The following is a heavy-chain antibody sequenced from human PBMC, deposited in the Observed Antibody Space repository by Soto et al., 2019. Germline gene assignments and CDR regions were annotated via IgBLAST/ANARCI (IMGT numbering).Heavy chain of an antibody. D-gene: IGHD5-18*01. CDR2: IYYSGST. Sequence: SETLSLTCTVSGGSVSSGSYYWCWIRQPPGKGLEWIGYIYYSGSTNYNPSLKSRVTISVDTSKNQFSLKLSSVTAADTAVYYCARPLYSYGPMDVWGQGTTVTVSS. CDR3: ARPLYSYGPMDV. J-gene: IGHJ6*02. CDR1: GGSVSSGSYY. V-gene: IGHV4-61*01.